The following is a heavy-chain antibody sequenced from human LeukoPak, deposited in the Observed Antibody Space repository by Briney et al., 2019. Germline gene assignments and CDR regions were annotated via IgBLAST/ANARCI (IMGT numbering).Heavy chain of an antibody. CDR3: AKDSDYADSTGLFDY. V-gene: IGHV3-9*01. D-gene: IGHD4-17*01. Sequence: PGGSLRLSCAASGFTFDDYAMPWVRQAPGKGPEWVSGISYNSGSVGYADSVKGRFTISRDNAKSSLYLQMNSLRTEDTALYYCAKDSDYADSTGLFDYWGQGALVTVSS. J-gene: IGHJ4*02. CDR2: ISYNSGSV. CDR1: GFTFDDYA.